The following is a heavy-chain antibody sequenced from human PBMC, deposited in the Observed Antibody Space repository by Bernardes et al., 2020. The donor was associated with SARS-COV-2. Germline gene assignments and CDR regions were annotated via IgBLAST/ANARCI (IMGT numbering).Heavy chain of an antibody. CDR1: GYNFGSYG. J-gene: IGHJ6*02. Sequence: ASVKVSCKASGYNFGSYGISWVRQAPGQGLEWMGWISAYNGNTNYAQKLQGRVTMTTDTSTSTAYMELRSLRSDDTAVYYCARVDTAMSLYYYYYGMDVWGQGTTVTVSS. CDR2: ISAYNGNT. CDR3: ARVDTAMSLYYYYYGMDV. V-gene: IGHV1-18*01. D-gene: IGHD5-18*01.